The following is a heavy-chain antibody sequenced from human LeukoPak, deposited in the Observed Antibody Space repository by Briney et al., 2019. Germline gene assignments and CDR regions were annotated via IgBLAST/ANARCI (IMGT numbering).Heavy chain of an antibody. CDR2: INPSGGST. J-gene: IGHJ4*02. CDR3: ARSGYSSGWYLFDLDY. V-gene: IGHV1-46*01. Sequence: PVASVKVSCKASGYTFTSYYMHWVRQAPGQGLEWMGIINPSGGSTSYAQKFQGRVTMTRDMSTSTVYMELSSLRSEDTAVYYCARSGYSSGWYLFDLDYWGQGTLVTVSS. D-gene: IGHD6-19*01. CDR1: GYTFTSYY.